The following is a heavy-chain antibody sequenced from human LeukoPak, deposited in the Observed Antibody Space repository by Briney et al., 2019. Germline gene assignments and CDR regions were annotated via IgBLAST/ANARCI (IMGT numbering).Heavy chain of an antibody. D-gene: IGHD3-16*02. CDR3: ARDYDYPWGSYRYDAFDV. CDR2: IHSDASTT. CDR1: GFTFSNYW. J-gene: IGHJ3*01. V-gene: IGHV3-74*01. Sequence: GGSLRLSCAASGFTFSNYWMHWVRQAPGKELVWVSHIHSDASTTTYADFVKGRFTISRDNAKNTLYLQMNSLGAEDTAVYYCARDYDYPWGSYRYDAFDVWGQGTVVTVSS.